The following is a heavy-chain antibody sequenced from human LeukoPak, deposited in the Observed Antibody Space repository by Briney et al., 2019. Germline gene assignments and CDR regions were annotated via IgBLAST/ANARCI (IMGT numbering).Heavy chain of an antibody. CDR3: ATEGKVVRGVYTDY. V-gene: IGHV1-24*01. Sequence: EASVKVSCKVSGYTLTDLSMHWVRQAPGKGLEWMGRFDPEDGETIYAQKFQGRVTMSGDTSTDTAYMELSSLRSEDTAVYYCATEGKVVRGVYTDYWGQGTLVTVSS. CDR2: FDPEDGET. CDR1: GYTLTDLS. J-gene: IGHJ4*02. D-gene: IGHD3-10*01.